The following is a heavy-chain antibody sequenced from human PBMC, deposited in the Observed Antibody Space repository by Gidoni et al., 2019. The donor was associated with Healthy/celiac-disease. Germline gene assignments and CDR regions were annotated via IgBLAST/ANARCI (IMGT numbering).Heavy chain of an antibody. D-gene: IGHD3-10*01. V-gene: IGHV4-34*01. Sequence: QVQLQQWGAGLLKPSETLSLTCAVYGGSFSGYYWSWIRQPPGKGLEWIGEINHSGSTNYNPSLKSRVTISVDTSKNLFSLKLSSVTAADTAVYYCARGRGTYYFDYWGQGTLVTVSS. CDR1: GGSFSGYY. J-gene: IGHJ4*02. CDR2: INHSGST. CDR3: ARGRGTYYFDY.